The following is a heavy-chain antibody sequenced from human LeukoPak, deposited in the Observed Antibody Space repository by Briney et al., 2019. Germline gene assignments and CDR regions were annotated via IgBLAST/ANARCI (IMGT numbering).Heavy chain of an antibody. CDR1: GFTFSSYS. CDR2: ISSSSSYI. Sequence: GGSLRLSCAASGFTFSSYSMNWVRQAPGKGLEWVSSISSSSSYIYYADSVKGRFTISRDNAKSSLYLQMNSLRAEDTAVYYCASWGLLGFDYWGQGTLVTVSS. CDR3: ASWGLLGFDY. J-gene: IGHJ4*02. V-gene: IGHV3-21*01. D-gene: IGHD2-21*01.